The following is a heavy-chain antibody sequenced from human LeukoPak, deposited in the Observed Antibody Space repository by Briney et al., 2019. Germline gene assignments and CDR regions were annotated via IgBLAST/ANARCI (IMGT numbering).Heavy chain of an antibody. CDR3: GKVCGSNIVATPCFDY. V-gene: IGHV3-23*01. Sequence: GGSLRLSCAPSGFTFSTYAMSWARQAPGKGPEGVSLIIGSGVRTYYAASVQRRLSVSRDNSKNTLFLQMNTLRAEDTAVYYCGKVCGSNIVATPCFDYWGQGVLLPESS. CDR2: IIGSGVRT. CDR1: GFTFSTYA. J-gene: IGHJ4*02. D-gene: IGHD5-12*01.